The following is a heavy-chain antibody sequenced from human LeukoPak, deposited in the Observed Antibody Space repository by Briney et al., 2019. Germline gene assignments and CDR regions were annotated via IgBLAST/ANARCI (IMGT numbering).Heavy chain of an antibody. CDR2: IYYSGST. V-gene: IGHV4-30-4*01. Sequence: SETLSLTCTVSGGSLSSGDYYWSWIRQPPGKGLEWIGYIYYSGSTYYNPSLKSRVTISVDTSKNQFSLKLSSVTAADTAVYYCARGGELTFDYWGQGTLVTVSS. D-gene: IGHD1-26*01. CDR3: ARGGELTFDY. CDR1: GGSLSSGDYY. J-gene: IGHJ4*02.